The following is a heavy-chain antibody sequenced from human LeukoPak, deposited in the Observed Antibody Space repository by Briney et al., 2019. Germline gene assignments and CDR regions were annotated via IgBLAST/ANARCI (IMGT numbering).Heavy chain of an antibody. CDR3: ARSGGLYTSPWYFHR. Sequence: PSEILSLTCTVSGGSISSYYWSWIRQPPGKGLEWLGYIDYSGSTIHNPSLKSRVTISVNTSKNQFSLQLTSVTAADTAVYYCARSGGLYTSPWYFHRWGQGTLVTVSS. J-gene: IGHJ1*01. V-gene: IGHV4-59*01. CDR1: GGSISSYY. CDR2: IDYSGST. D-gene: IGHD2-2*01.